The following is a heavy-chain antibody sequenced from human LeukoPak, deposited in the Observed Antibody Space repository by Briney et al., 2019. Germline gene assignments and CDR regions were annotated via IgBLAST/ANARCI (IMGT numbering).Heavy chain of an antibody. Sequence: PSETLSLTCAVYGGSFSGYYWSWIRQPPGKGLEWIGEINHSGSTNYNPSLESRVTISVDTSKNQFSLKLSSVTAADTAVYYCAIRRGYSYGYGPWGQGTLVTVSS. D-gene: IGHD5-18*01. V-gene: IGHV4-34*01. CDR2: INHSGST. CDR1: GGSFSGYY. J-gene: IGHJ4*02. CDR3: AIRRGYSYGYGP.